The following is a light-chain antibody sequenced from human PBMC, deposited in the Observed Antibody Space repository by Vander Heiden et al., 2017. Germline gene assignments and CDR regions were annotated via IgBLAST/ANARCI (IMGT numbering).Light chain of an antibody. CDR2: DAS. Sequence: DIQMTQSPSSLSASVGDRVTITCQASQDISNYLNWYQQKPGKAPKLLIYDASNLEIGVPSRFSGSGSGIDFTFTISMLHPEDIATYYCQHDYNPPQGTFGPGTKVDIK. CDR3: QHDYNPPQGT. V-gene: IGKV1-33*01. J-gene: IGKJ3*01. CDR1: QDISNY.